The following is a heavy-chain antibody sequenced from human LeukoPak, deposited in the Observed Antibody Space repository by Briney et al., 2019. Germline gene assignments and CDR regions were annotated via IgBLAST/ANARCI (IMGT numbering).Heavy chain of an antibody. V-gene: IGHV3-23*01. CDR3: VRITMIVAENGFDY. CDR1: GFTFSSYG. Sequence: GGSLRLSCAASGFTFSSYGMNWVRQAPGKGLEWLSGISGSGTSTYYADSVKGRFTISRDNSKNTLYLQMNSLRAEDTAVYYCVRITMIVAENGFDYWGQGTLVTVSS. J-gene: IGHJ4*02. D-gene: IGHD3-22*01. CDR2: ISGSGTST.